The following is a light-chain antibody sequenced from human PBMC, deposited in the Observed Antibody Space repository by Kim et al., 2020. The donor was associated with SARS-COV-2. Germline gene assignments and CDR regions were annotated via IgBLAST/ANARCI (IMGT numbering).Light chain of an antibody. V-gene: IGLV1-44*01. CDR2: STD. J-gene: IGLJ2*01. Sequence: GQRVTILCTGSTSNIGINTVNWYQHLPGTAPKLLIHSTDQRPSGVPDGFSGSKSDTSASLAISGLQSEDEADYYCAAWDDSLNGWVFGGGTKLTVL. CDR1: TSNIGINT. CDR3: AAWDDSLNGWV.